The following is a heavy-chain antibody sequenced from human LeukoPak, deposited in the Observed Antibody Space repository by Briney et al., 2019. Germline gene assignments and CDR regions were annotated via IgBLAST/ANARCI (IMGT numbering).Heavy chain of an antibody. CDR1: GLSFSSYG. D-gene: IGHD1-26*01. V-gene: IGHV3-30*06. J-gene: IGHJ3*02. Sequence: GGSLRLSCAASGLSFSSYGMHWVRQAPGKGLEWVAFIQYDGSNKFYADSVKGRFTISRDNSKNTLYLQMNSLRPEDTAVYYCARGGSYLSAFDIWGQGTMVTVSS. CDR3: ARGGSYLSAFDI. CDR2: IQYDGSNK.